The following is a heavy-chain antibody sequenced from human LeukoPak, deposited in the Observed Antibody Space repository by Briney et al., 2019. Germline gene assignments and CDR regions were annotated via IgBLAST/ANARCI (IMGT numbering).Heavy chain of an antibody. D-gene: IGHD6-13*01. J-gene: IGHJ5*02. V-gene: IGHV1-69*13. Sequence: ASVKVSCKASGYTFTTYNINWVRQAPGQGLEWMGGIIPIFGTANYAQKFQGRVTITADESTSTAYMELSSLRSEDTAVYYCATTAATAGMNWFDPWGQGTLVTVSS. CDR2: IIPIFGTA. CDR3: ATTAATAGMNWFDP. CDR1: GYTFTTYN.